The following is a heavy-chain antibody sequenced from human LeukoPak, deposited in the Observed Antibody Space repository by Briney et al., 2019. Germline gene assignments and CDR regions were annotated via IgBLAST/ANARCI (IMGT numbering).Heavy chain of an antibody. CDR1: GDSISSGGYY. Sequence: TASETLSLTCTVSGDSISSGGYYWTWIRQHPGEGLEWIGCISYSGSTYYNPSLKSRVTISVDTSKSQFSLNLSSVTAADTAVYYCARDPSTYRYFDYWGQGTLVTVSS. D-gene: IGHD3-16*02. CDR3: ARDPSTYRYFDY. CDR2: ISYSGST. J-gene: IGHJ4*02. V-gene: IGHV4-31*03.